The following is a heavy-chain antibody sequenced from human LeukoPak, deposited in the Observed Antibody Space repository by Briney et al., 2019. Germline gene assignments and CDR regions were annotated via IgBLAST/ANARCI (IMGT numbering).Heavy chain of an antibody. Sequence: GESLNISCKGSGYSFASYWIGWVRQMAGKGLEWMGIIYPGDSDTRYSPSFQGQVTISADKSISTAYLQWSSLKASDTAMYYCARGIEAAAVTEFDFWGQGTLVTVSS. CDR1: GYSFASYW. J-gene: IGHJ4*02. D-gene: IGHD2-21*02. CDR3: ARGIEAAAVTEFDF. CDR2: IYPGDSDT. V-gene: IGHV5-51*01.